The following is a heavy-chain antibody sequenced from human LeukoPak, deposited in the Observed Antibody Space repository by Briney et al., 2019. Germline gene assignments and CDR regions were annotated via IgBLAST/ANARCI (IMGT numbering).Heavy chain of an antibody. V-gene: IGHV1-18*01. CDR3: ARDDSGYALDGLMDY. CDR2: ISAYNGNT. CDR1: GYTFTSYG. J-gene: IGHJ4*02. D-gene: IGHD5-12*01. Sequence: APLKVSCKASGYTFTSYGISWVRQAPGHGLEWMGWISAYNGNTNYAQKLHGRVTMTTDTSTSTAYMELRSLRSDDTAVYYCARDDSGYALDGLMDYWGQGTLVTVSS.